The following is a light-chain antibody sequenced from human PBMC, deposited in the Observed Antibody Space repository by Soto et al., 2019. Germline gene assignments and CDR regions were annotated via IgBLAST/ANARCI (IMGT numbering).Light chain of an antibody. J-gene: IGKJ2*01. CDR2: GAS. CDR3: QQYDSSSPT. CDR1: QSVGRN. V-gene: IGKV3-15*01. Sequence: EIVMTQSPSTLSVSPGERVTLSCRASQSVGRNLAWYQQKPGQAPRLLMHGASARATGITARFSGSGSGTEFTLTLRSLQPDDFATYYCQQYDSSSPTFGQGTKLEIK.